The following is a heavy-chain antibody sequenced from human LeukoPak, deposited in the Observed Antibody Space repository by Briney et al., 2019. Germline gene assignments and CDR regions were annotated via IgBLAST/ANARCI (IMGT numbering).Heavy chain of an antibody. J-gene: IGHJ4*02. CDR2: ISGYNGDT. V-gene: IGHV1-18*01. Sequence: ASVKVSCKSSGYSFTSFGVSWVRQAPGQGLEWMGWISGYNGDTIFAQKLQGRVALTTDTSTSTSYLELRGLRSDDTAVYYCARDQKVGLTYSSGWLDYWDQGTLVTVSS. CDR1: GYSFTSFG. CDR3: ARDQKVGLTYSSGWLDY. D-gene: IGHD6-19*01.